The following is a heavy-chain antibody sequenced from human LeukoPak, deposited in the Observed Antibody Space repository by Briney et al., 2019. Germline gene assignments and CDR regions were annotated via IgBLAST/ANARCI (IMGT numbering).Heavy chain of an antibody. CDR2: ISSSGSHI. D-gene: IGHD6-19*01. CDR1: GFTLSRYS. CDR3: ARSSIGWFDYFDY. J-gene: IGHJ4*02. V-gene: IGHV3-21*01. Sequence: GGSLRLSCAASGFTLSRYSMNWVRQEAGKGMEWVSSISSSGSHIYYGDSVKGRLTISRDNANNSLYLQINSLRADDTAVYYCARSSIGWFDYFDYWGQGTLVTVSS.